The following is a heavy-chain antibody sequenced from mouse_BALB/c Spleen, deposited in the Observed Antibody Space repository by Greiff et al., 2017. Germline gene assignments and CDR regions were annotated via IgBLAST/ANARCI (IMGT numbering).Heavy chain of an antibody. CDR1: GYAFSSYW. J-gene: IGHJ3*01. V-gene: IGHV1-80*01. CDR3: AIHYYGYWFAY. D-gene: IGHD1-2*01. CDR2: IYPGDGDT. Sequence: QVQLQQSGAELVRPGSSVKISCKASGYAFSSYWMNWVKQRPGQGLEWIGQIYPGDGDTNYNGKFKGKATLTADKSSSTAYMQLSSLTSEDSAVYFCAIHYYGYWFAYWGQGTLVTVSA.